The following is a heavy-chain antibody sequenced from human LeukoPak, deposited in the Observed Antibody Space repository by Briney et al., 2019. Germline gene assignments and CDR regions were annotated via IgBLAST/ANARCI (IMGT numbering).Heavy chain of an antibody. Sequence: SETLSLTCTVSDDSISSGFYWGWIRQPPGKGLEWIGEVNHSGSTNYNPSLKSRVTISVDTSKNQFSLKLSSVTAADTAVYYCARQGGSDYVWGSYRYGVDYWGQGTLVTVSS. V-gene: IGHV4-38-2*02. CDR3: ARQGGSDYVWGSYRYGVDY. J-gene: IGHJ4*02. D-gene: IGHD3-16*02. CDR1: DDSISSGFY. CDR2: VNHSGST.